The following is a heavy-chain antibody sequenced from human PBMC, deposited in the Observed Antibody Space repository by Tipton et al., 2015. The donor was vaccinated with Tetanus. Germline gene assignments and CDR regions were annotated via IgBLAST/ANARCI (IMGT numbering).Heavy chain of an antibody. V-gene: IGHV4-34*01. Sequence: LRLSCAVYGGSFSGYYWSWIRQPPGKGLEWIGEINHSGSTNYNPSLKSRVTISVDTSKNQFSLKLSSVTAADTAVYYCARGTGGSYFDYWGQGTLVTVSS. CDR1: GGSFSGYY. J-gene: IGHJ4*02. CDR3: ARGTGGSYFDY. D-gene: IGHD1-26*01. CDR2: INHSGST.